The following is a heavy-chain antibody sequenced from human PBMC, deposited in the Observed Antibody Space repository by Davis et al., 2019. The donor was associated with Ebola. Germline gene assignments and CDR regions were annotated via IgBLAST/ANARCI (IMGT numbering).Heavy chain of an antibody. V-gene: IGHV3-7*01. CDR2: INVDGNEN. D-gene: IGHD4-11*01. Sequence: GGSLRLSCAASGFSFRSYWMSWVRQAPGKGLEWVANINVDGNENYYVDSVKGRFTISRDNAKKSLYLEMNSLRAEDAAVYYCVREDHSTHLVWGQGILVTVSS. CDR3: VREDHSTHLV. CDR1: GFSFRSYW. J-gene: IGHJ4*02.